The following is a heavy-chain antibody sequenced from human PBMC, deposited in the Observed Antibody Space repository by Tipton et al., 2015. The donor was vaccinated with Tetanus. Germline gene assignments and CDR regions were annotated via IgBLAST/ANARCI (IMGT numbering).Heavy chain of an antibody. CDR1: GGSISSGGYY. V-gene: IGHV4-31*03. Sequence: TLSLTCTVSGGSISSGGYYWSWIRQHPGKGLEWIGYIYYSGSTYCNPSLKSRVTISVDTSKNQFSLKLSSVTAADTAVYYCARGASSGWYGGAGSFDYWGQGTLVTVSS. D-gene: IGHD6-19*01. J-gene: IGHJ4*02. CDR3: ARGASSGWYGGAGSFDY. CDR2: IYYSGST.